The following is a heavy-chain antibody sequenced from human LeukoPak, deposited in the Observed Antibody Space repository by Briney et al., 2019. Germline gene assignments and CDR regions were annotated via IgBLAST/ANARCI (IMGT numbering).Heavy chain of an antibody. CDR1: GFTVSGNY. CDR2: ISSSSSYI. V-gene: IGHV3-21*01. Sequence: GGSLRLSCAVSGFTVSGNYMNWVRQAPGKGLEWVSSISSSSSYIYYADSAKGRFTISRDNAKNSLYLQMNSLRAEDTAVYYCARENRGFGELLGPNYYYYYYMDVWGKGTTVTISS. J-gene: IGHJ6*03. D-gene: IGHD3-10*01. CDR3: ARENRGFGELLGPNYYYYYYMDV.